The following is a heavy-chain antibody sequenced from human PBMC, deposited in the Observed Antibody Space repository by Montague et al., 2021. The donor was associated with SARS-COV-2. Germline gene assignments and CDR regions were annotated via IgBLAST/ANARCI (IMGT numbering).Heavy chain of an antibody. CDR3: ARVGCRSNVCNWFDP. D-gene: IGHD2-2*01. Sequence: SETLSLTCTVYGDSISSSMKYWGWIRQPPGKGLEWIGIIFYSGVTYYSPSLKSRVTIFVDTSKNEFSLKLNSVTAAATAVYYCARVGCRSNVCNWFDPWGQGTLVTVSS. J-gene: IGHJ5*02. CDR2: IFYSGVT. CDR1: GDSISSSMKY. V-gene: IGHV4-39*01.